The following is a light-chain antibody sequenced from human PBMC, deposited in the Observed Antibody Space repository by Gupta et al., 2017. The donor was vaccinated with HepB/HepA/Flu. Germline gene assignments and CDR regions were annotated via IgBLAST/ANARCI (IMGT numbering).Light chain of an antibody. CDR1: QSVSSNF. J-gene: IGKJ1*01. V-gene: IGKV3-20*01. CDR2: GAS. CDR3: QQYGSSPQT. Sequence: LSPGESATLSCRASQSVSSNFLAWYQQKPGQAPRLLIYGASSRATGIPDRFSGSGSETDFALTISRLEPEDFAVYYCQQYGSSPQTFGQGTKVEIE.